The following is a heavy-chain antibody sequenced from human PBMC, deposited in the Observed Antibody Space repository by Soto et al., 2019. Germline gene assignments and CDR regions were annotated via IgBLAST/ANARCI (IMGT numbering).Heavy chain of an antibody. CDR2: TRNKANSYTT. V-gene: IGHV3-72*01. Sequence: EVQLVESGGGLVQPGGSLRLSCAASGFTFSDHYMDWVRQAPGKGLEWVGRTRNKANSYTTEYAASVKGRFTISRDDSKNSLYLQMNSLKTEDTAVYYCAREQGLYYGMDVWGQGTTVTVSS. CDR3: AREQGLYYGMDV. J-gene: IGHJ6*02. CDR1: GFTFSDHY.